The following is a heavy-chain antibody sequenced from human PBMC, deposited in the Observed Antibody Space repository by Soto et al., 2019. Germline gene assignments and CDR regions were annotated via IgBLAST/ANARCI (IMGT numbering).Heavy chain of an antibody. CDR2: IDYSGST. D-gene: IGHD2-15*01. CDR1: CGSISTGDYY. V-gene: IGHV4-30-4*01. CDR3: AREQVVAATGAWFDP. Sequence: SESLSLTCPVSCGSISTGDYYWSCLRQPPGKGPEWIGYIDYSGSTYYNPALKSRVTISVDTSKNQFSLQLSSVTAADTAVYYCAREQVVAATGAWFDPWGQGTLGTGSS. J-gene: IGHJ5*02.